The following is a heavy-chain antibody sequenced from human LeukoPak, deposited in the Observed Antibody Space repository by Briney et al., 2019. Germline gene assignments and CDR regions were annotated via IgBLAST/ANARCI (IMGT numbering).Heavy chain of an antibody. CDR3: ARGRMVRGVDDAFDI. J-gene: IGHJ3*02. Sequence: SETLSLTCTGSGGSISSYYWSWIRQPPGKGLAWIGYIYYSGSTNYNPSLKRRVTISVDTSKNQFSLKLSSVTAADTAVYYCARGRMVRGVDDAFDIWGQGTMVTVSS. CDR1: GGSISSYY. V-gene: IGHV4-59*01. D-gene: IGHD3-10*01. CDR2: IYYSGST.